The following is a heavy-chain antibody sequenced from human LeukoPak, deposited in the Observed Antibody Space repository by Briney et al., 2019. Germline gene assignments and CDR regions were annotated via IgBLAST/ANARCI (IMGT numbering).Heavy chain of an antibody. D-gene: IGHD7-27*01. V-gene: IGHV3-7*01. CDR2: TSPDGSGK. CDR1: GFSFNNYW. CDR3: ASDGGWGKFNY. J-gene: IGHJ4*02. Sequence: GGSLRLSCAASGFSFNNYWMTWVRQAPGKGLEWVANTSPDGSGKNHVDSVKGRFTISRDNAEKILYLQMDSLRAEDTAVYYCASDGGWGKFNYWGQGTLVTVSS.